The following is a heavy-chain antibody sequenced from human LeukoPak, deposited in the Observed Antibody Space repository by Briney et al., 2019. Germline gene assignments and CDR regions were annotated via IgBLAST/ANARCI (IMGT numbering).Heavy chain of an antibody. Sequence: SETLSLTCTVSGGSISSGGYYWSWIRQPPGKGLEWIGYIYHSGSTYYNPSLKSRVTISVDRSKNQFSLKLSSVTAADTAVYYCARDRRGNSDGVFDYWGQGTLVTVSS. D-gene: IGHD4-23*01. J-gene: IGHJ4*02. CDR1: GGSISSGGYY. V-gene: IGHV4-30-2*01. CDR3: ARDRRGNSDGVFDY. CDR2: IYHSGST.